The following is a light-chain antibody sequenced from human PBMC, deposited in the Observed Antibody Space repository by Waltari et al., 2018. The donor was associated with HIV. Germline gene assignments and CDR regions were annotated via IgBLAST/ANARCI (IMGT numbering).Light chain of an antibody. V-gene: IGLV2-23*02. CDR3: YSYSDTTSSYV. J-gene: IGLJ1*01. Sequence: QSALPQPASVSGSPGQSIPLSCTGTSPDVGPFNLLSWYQQYPGKAPKLLIYEVTKRPSGASNRFSASKSGNTASLTISGLRAEDEADYYCYSYSDTTSSYVFGTGTKVTVL. CDR1: SPDVGPFNL. CDR2: EVT.